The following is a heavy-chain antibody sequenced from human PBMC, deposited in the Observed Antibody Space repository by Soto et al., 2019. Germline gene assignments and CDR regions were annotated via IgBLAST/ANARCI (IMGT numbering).Heavy chain of an antibody. J-gene: IGHJ4*02. CDR2: FIPVYRTL. Sequence: SVKVSFKAAGGSFVDSAINWVRQTPGQGLEWLGGFIPVYRTLNYAQKFQGRVTITADESTGTAYMTLSSLASDDTAVYYCATGVIWIGYFTVDSWGQGTRVTVSS. D-gene: IGHD3-3*01. CDR3: ATGVIWIGYFTVDS. CDR1: GGSFVDSA. V-gene: IGHV1-69*13.